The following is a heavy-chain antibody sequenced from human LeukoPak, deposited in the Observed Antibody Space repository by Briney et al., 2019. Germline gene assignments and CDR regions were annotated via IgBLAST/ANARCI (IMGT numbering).Heavy chain of an antibody. V-gene: IGHV4-31*03. D-gene: IGHD6-19*01. CDR3: ARGSAPSSGRKFVWFDP. Sequence: SETLSLTCTVSGGSISSGGYYWSWLRQHPGKGLEWIGYIYYSGSTYYNPSLKSRVTISVETSKNQFSLKLSSVTAADTAVYYCARGSAPSSGRKFVWFDPWGQGTLVTVSS. J-gene: IGHJ5*02. CDR2: IYYSGST. CDR1: GGSISSGGYY.